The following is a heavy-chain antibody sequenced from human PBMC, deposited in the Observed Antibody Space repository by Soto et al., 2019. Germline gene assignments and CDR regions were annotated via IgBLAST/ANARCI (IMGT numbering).Heavy chain of an antibody. Sequence: ASVKVSCKASGYTFTSYAMHWVRQAPGQRLEWMGWINAGNGNTKYSQKFQGRVTITRDTSASTAYMELSSLRPEDTAVYYCARPEYYYDSSGSFDYWGQGTLVTVSS. CDR2: INAGNGNT. CDR1: GYTFTSYA. J-gene: IGHJ4*02. D-gene: IGHD3-22*01. V-gene: IGHV1-3*01. CDR3: ARPEYYYDSSGSFDY.